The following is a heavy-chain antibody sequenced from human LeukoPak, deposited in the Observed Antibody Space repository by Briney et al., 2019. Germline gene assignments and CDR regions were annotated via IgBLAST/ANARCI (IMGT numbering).Heavy chain of an antibody. J-gene: IGHJ4*02. CDR1: GFTFSSYE. CDR3: ARVIGSYGDSAY. Sequence: GGSLRLSCAASGFTFSSYEMNWVRQAPGKGLEWVSYISSTSSAIYYADSLKGRFTIPRDNAKNSLYLQMDSPRAEDTAVYYCARVIGSYGDSAYWGQGTLVTVSS. CDR2: ISSTSSAI. V-gene: IGHV3-48*03. D-gene: IGHD3-16*01.